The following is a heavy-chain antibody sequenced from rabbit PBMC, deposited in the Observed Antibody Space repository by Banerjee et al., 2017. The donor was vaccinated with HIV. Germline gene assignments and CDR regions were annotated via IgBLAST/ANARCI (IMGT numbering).Heavy chain of an antibody. CDR3: ARDLAGVIGWNFNL. CDR2: IYAGSSGRT. J-gene: IGHJ4*01. CDR1: GFSFSNKGV. D-gene: IGHD4-1*01. Sequence: QEQLEESGGDLVKPEGSLTLTCTASGFSFSNKGVMCWVRQAPGKGLEWIACIYAGSSGRTYYANWATGRFTISKTSSTTVTLQMTSLTAADTATYLCARDLAGVIGWNFNLWGPGTLVTVS. V-gene: IGHV1S45*01.